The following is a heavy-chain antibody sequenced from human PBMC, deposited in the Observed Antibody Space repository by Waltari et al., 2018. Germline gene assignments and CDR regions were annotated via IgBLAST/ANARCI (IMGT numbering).Heavy chain of an antibody. D-gene: IGHD6-6*01. V-gene: IGHV3-21*01. CDR1: GCPFSSYS. Sequence: EVQLVESGGGLVKPGGSRRLARAASGCPFSSYSLNGVRQASGRGRGWVSSIGSSSSYIYYADSVKGRFTISTDNAKNSLYLQMNSLRAEDTAVYYCARRIAARPYDAFDIWGQGTMVTVSS. CDR3: ARRIAARPYDAFDI. CDR2: IGSSSSYI. J-gene: IGHJ3*02.